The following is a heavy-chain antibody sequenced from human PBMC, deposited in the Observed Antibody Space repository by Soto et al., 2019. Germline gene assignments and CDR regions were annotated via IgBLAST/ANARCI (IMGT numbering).Heavy chain of an antibody. V-gene: IGHV3-33*01. CDR1: GFTFSSYG. J-gene: IGHJ4*02. D-gene: IGHD6-6*01. Sequence: GGSLRLSCAASGFTFSSYGMHWVRQAPGKGLEWVAVIWYDGSNKYYADSVKGRFTISRDNSKNTLYLQMNSLRAEDTAVYYCASGPVSSSASPAEFDYWGQGTLVTVSS. CDR2: IWYDGSNK. CDR3: ASGPVSSSASPAEFDY.